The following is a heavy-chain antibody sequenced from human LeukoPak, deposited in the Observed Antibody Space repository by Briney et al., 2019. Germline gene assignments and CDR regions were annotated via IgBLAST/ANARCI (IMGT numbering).Heavy chain of an antibody. V-gene: IGHV1-18*01. CDR1: GYAFTNYG. CDR2: ISPYNDKT. J-gene: IGHJ3*01. Sequence: ASVKVSCKTSGYAFTNYGITWVRPAPGQGLELIGWISPYNDKTKYVQKLPDRASMPTDTSSTTAYMELRSLRSDDTAVYYCASGNTYYNTSTGQDALDLWGQGTLVTVSS. D-gene: IGHD3-9*01. CDR3: ASGNTYYNTSTGQDALDL.